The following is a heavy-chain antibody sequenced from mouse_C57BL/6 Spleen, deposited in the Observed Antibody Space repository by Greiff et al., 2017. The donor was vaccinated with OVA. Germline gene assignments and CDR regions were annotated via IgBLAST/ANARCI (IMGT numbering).Heavy chain of an antibody. J-gene: IGHJ1*03. D-gene: IGHD1-1*01. Sequence: QVQLQQSGPGLVQPSQSLSITCTVSGFSLTSYGVHWVRQSPGKGLEWLGVIWSGGSTDYNAAFISRLSISKDNSKSQVFFKMNSLQADDTAIYYCARTPDYYGSSYGYFDVWGTGTTVTVSS. V-gene: IGHV2-2*01. CDR1: GFSLTSYG. CDR3: ARTPDYYGSSYGYFDV. CDR2: IWSGGST.